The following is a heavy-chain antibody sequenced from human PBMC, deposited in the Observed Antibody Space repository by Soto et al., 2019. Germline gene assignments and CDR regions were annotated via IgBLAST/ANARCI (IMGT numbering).Heavy chain of an antibody. CDR1: GGSVSSGSYY. CDR3: ARVVNMLFPPPYYFDY. Sequence: PSETLSLTCTVSGGSVSSGSYYWSWIRQPPGKGLEWIGYIYYSGSTNYNPSLKSRVTISVDTSKNQFSLKLSSVTAAETAVYYCARVVNMLFPPPYYFDYWGQGTLVTVSS. D-gene: IGHD2-8*01. V-gene: IGHV4-61*01. CDR2: IYYSGST. J-gene: IGHJ4*02.